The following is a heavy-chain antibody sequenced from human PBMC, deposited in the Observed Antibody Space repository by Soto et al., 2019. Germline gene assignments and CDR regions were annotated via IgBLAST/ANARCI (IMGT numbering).Heavy chain of an antibody. CDR1: GFTFSSYA. D-gene: IGHD6-19*01. Sequence: SPRLSCAASGFTFSSYAMHWVRQAPGKGLEWVAVISYDGSNKYYADSVKGRFTISRDNSKNTLYLQMNSLRAEDTAVYYCANIPSSGWTDYWGQGTLVTVSS. J-gene: IGHJ4*02. CDR3: ANIPSSGWTDY. CDR2: ISYDGSNK. V-gene: IGHV3-30-3*01.